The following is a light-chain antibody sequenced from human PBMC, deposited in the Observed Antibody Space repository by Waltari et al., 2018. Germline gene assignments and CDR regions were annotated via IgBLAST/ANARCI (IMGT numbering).Light chain of an antibody. CDR2: GAS. J-gene: IGKJ1*01. CDR3: QQYGSSPRT. Sequence: EIVLTQSPGTLSLSPGERATLSCRASQSVSSSYLAWYQQKPGQAPRLLIYGASSRATGIPGRFSGSGSGTDFTLTISRLEPEDFAVYYCQQYGSSPRTFGQGTKVEIK. CDR1: QSVSSSY. V-gene: IGKV3-20*01.